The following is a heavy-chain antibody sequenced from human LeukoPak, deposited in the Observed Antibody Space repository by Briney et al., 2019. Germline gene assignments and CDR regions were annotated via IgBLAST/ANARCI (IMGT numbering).Heavy chain of an antibody. J-gene: IGHJ5*02. CDR1: GGSISSGTFY. D-gene: IGHD1-1*01. Sequence: SETLSLTCTVSGGSISSGTFYWSWIRQPAGKGLEWIGRIYSSGSTNYNPSLKSRVTISVDTSKNQFSLKLSSVTTADAAVYYCARTGMTGNWFDPWGQGTLVTVSS. V-gene: IGHV4-61*02. CDR3: ARTGMTGNWFDP. CDR2: IYSSGST.